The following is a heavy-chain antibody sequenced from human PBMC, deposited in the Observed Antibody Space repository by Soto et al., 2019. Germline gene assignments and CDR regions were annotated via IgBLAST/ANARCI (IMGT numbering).Heavy chain of an antibody. Sequence: PSETLSLTCTFSGGPSISYYWSWIRQPPGKGLEWIGYIYYGGSTNYNPSLKSRVTISVDTSKNQFSLNLNSVTAADTAVYYCARPGRDWGSLEYWGQGTRVTVSS. CDR1: GGPSISYY. CDR2: IYYGGST. D-gene: IGHD7-27*01. J-gene: IGHJ4*02. V-gene: IGHV4-59*08. CDR3: ARPGRDWGSLEY.